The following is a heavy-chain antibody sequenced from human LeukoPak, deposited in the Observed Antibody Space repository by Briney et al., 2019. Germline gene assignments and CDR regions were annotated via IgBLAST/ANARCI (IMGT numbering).Heavy chain of an antibody. CDR2: VSGTGTYI. Sequence: PGGSLRLSCAASGFTFSSYEMNWVRQAPGKGLEWVSFVSGTGTYIYYADSVKGRFTISRDNAKNSLYLQMNSLRAEDTAVYYCARGSSPGYSYGHSWGQGTLVTVSS. V-gene: IGHV3-48*03. J-gene: IGHJ5*02. CDR3: ARGSSPGYSYGHS. D-gene: IGHD5-18*01. CDR1: GFTFSSYE.